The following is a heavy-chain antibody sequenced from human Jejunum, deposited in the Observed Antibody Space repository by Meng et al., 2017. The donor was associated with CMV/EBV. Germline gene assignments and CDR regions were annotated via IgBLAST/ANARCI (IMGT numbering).Heavy chain of an antibody. V-gene: IGHV7-4-1*02. D-gene: IGHD2-15*01. J-gene: IGHJ4*02. CDR3: ARLYCSGGSCYTIDY. CDR1: GYTFPGYA. CDR2: INTNTGNP. Sequence: VHSGCMFKKPWVSVRVVCKPSGYTFPGYAMNWVRQAPGQGLGWTGWINTNTGNPTYAQGFTGRCVFSLDPSVSTAYLQISSLKAADTAVYYCARLYCSGGSCYTIDYWGQGTLVTVSS.